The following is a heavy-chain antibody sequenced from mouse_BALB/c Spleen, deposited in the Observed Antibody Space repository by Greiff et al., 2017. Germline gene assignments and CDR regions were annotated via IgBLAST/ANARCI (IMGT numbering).Heavy chain of an antibody. J-gene: IGHJ3*01. CDR3: ARALYYGNYGWFAY. V-gene: IGHV14-1*02. Sequence: VQLKQSGAELVRPGALVKLSCKASGFNIKDYYMHWVKQRPEQGLEWIGWIDPENGNTIYDPKFQGKASITADTSSNTAYLQLSSLTSEDTAVYYCARALYYGNYGWFAYWGQGTLVTVSA. D-gene: IGHD2-1*01. CDR1: GFNIKDYY. CDR2: IDPENGNT.